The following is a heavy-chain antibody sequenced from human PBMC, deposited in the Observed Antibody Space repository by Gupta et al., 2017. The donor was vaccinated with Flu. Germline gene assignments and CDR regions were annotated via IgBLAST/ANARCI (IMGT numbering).Heavy chain of an antibody. Sequence: EVQLVESGGGLVQPGRSLRLSCAASGFTFADYAMHWVRQAPGKGLEWVSGIRWNSGSIGYADSVKGRFTISRDNAKNSLYLQMNSLRAEDTALYYCAKAGSITIFGVVVPQYFQHWGQGTLVTVSS. V-gene: IGHV3-9*01. J-gene: IGHJ1*01. CDR3: AKAGSITIFGVVVPQYFQH. D-gene: IGHD3-3*01. CDR2: IRWNSGSI. CDR1: GFTFADYA.